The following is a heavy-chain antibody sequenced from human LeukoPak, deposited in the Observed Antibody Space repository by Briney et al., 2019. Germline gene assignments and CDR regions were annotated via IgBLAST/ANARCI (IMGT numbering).Heavy chain of an antibody. D-gene: IGHD4-17*01. Sequence: ASVKVSCKASGGTFSSYAISWVRQAPGQGLEWMGIINPSGGSTSYAQKFQGRVTMTRDTSTSTVYMELSSLRSEDTAVYYCAKYDSTGVTVTPLWDWGQGTLVTVSS. V-gene: IGHV1-46*01. CDR1: GGTFSSYA. CDR2: INPSGGST. J-gene: IGHJ4*02. CDR3: AKYDSTGVTVTPLWD.